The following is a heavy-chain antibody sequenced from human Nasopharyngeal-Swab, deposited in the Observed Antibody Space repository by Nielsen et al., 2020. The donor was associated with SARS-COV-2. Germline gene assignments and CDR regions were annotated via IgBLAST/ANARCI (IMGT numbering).Heavy chain of an antibody. CDR1: GYTFSSYG. J-gene: IGHJ4*02. Sequence: ASVKVSCKTSGYTFSSYGIAWVRQAPGQGLELLGWISPYNDYTHYAQKFQGSVTMTSDTSTSTAYLELRSLTSDDTAVYYCARELGVGLFDYWGQGTLVTVSS. CDR2: ISPYNDYT. CDR3: ARELGVGLFDY. D-gene: IGHD3-16*01. V-gene: IGHV1-18*01.